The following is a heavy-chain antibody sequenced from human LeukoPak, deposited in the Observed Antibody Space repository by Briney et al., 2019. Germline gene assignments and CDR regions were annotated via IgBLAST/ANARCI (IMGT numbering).Heavy chain of an antibody. V-gene: IGHV1-24*01. CDR1: GYTLTELS. J-gene: IGHJ4*02. Sequence: ASVKVSCKVSGYTLTELSMHWVRQAPGKGLEWMGGFDPEGGETIYAQKFQGRVTMTEDTSTDTAYMELSSLRSEDTAVYYCATDLYGSGSYYTSYWGQGTLVTVSS. CDR2: FDPEGGET. CDR3: ATDLYGSGSYYTSY. D-gene: IGHD3-10*01.